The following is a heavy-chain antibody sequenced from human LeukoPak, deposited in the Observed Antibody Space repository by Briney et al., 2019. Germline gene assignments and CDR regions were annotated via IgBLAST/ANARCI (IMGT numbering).Heavy chain of an antibody. CDR1: GFTFSSYN. D-gene: IGHD6-19*01. J-gene: IGHJ4*02. CDR2: ITSSSSYI. Sequence: GGSLRLSCAASGFTFSSYNMNWVRQAPGKGLEWVSSITSSSSYIYYADSVKGRFTISRDNAKNSLYLQMDSLRVEDTAVYYCARDSSGWPFDYWGQGTLVTVSS. V-gene: IGHV3-21*06. CDR3: ARDSSGWPFDY.